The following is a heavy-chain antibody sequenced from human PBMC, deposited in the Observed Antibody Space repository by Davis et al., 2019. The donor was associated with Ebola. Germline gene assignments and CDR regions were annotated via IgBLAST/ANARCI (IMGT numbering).Heavy chain of an antibody. D-gene: IGHD1-26*01. Sequence: GESLKISCAASGFTFDDYAMHWVRQASGKGLEWVANIRPDGSEEQYVDSLKGRITISRDNAKNSLYLQVNSLRDEDTAVYYCAKFSRARDSVWGQGTLVTVSS. CDR1: GFTFDDYA. CDR3: AKFSRARDSV. V-gene: IGHV3-7*03. J-gene: IGHJ4*02. CDR2: IRPDGSEE.